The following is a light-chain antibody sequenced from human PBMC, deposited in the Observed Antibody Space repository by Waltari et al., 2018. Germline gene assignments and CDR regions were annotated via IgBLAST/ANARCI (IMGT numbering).Light chain of an antibody. V-gene: IGLV1-47*01. Sequence: QSVLTQPPSASESPGQRVTISCSGTMSNIGNYHVYWYQKVPGTKPRLIIQLDYHRPSGVPYRVSGSRSGTSASLAISCLRIEDEASYYCATWDDIVDGVIFGGGTKLTVL. CDR3: ATWDDIVDGVI. CDR1: MSNIGNYH. J-gene: IGLJ2*01. CDR2: LDY.